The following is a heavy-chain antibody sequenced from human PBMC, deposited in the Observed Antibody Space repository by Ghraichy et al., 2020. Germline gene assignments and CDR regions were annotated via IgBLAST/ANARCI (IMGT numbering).Heavy chain of an antibody. CDR3: VRACPSGICYGVGAVSNQDFDY. J-gene: IGHJ4*02. V-gene: IGHV1-8*01. D-gene: IGHD2-8*01. CDR1: GYTFTTYD. CDR2: MNPNSGNT. Sequence: ASVKVSCKASGYTFTTYDINWVRQATGQGLEWVGWMNPNSGNTGYAQKFQGRVIMTRNTSISTAYMELSSLRSEDTAVYYCVRACPSGICYGVGAVSNQDFDYWGQGTLVTVSS.